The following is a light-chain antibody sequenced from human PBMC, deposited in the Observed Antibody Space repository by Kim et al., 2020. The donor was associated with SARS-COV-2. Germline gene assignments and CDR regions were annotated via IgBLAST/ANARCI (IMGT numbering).Light chain of an antibody. CDR3: QQYLSWPPLNT. Sequence: EIVLTQSPATLSVSPGERATLSCRASQYIGNNLAWYQHKPGQAPRLLIYGASTRATDIPATFSGTGSGTEFTLTISSLQSEDFAVYYCQQYLSWPPLNTFGQGTSWRS. CDR1: QYIGNN. CDR2: GAS. V-gene: IGKV3D-15*01. J-gene: IGKJ2*01.